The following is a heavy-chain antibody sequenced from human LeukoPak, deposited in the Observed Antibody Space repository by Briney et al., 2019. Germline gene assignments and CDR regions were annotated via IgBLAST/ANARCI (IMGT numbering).Heavy chain of an antibody. D-gene: IGHD5-24*01. CDR2: INSDGSST. J-gene: IGHJ4*02. Sequence: GGSLRLSCAASGFTFSSYWMHWVRHAPGKGLVWVSRINSDGSSTSYADSVKGRFTISRDNSKNTLYLQMNSLRAEDTAVYYCARGRWLQLDFDYWGQGTLVTVSS. V-gene: IGHV3-74*01. CDR3: ARGRWLQLDFDY. CDR1: GFTFSSYW.